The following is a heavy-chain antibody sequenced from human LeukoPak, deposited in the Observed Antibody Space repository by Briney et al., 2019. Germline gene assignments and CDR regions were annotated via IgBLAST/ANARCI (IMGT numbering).Heavy chain of an antibody. V-gene: IGHV4-59*08. CDR1: GGSISSYY. CDR3: ARGMAVGYDYNWFDS. J-gene: IGHJ5*01. CDR2: IYYIGST. Sequence: SETLSLTCTVSGGSISSYYWSWIRQPPGKELEWIGYIYYIGSTNYNPSLKRRVTISVDTSKNQFSLKLSSVTAADTAVYFCARGMAVGYDYNWFDSWGPGTLVTVSS. D-gene: IGHD5-12*01.